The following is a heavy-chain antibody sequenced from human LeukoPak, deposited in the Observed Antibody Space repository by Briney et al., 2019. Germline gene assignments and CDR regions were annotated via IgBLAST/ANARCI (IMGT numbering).Heavy chain of an antibody. Sequence: GVTLRLSCAASGFTFDDYTMHWVRQAPGKGLEWVSLISWDGGSTYYADSVKGRFTISRDNSKNSLYLQMNSLRTEDTALYYCAKDTSSGFFAFDIWGQGTMVTVSS. CDR3: AKDTSSGFFAFDI. V-gene: IGHV3-43*01. D-gene: IGHD3-22*01. CDR2: ISWDGGST. CDR1: GFTFDDYT. J-gene: IGHJ3*02.